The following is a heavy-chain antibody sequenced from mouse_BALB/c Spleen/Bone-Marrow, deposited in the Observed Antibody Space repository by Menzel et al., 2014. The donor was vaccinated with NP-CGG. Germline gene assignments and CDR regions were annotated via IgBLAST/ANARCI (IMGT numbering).Heavy chain of an antibody. D-gene: IGHD1-1*01. J-gene: IGHJ4*01. V-gene: IGHV14-3*02. CDR1: GFNIKDTY. CDR3: ARRLRSAMDY. Sequence: VQLQQSGAELVKPGASVKLSCTASGFNIKDTYIHWVKQRPEQGLEWIGRIDPANGNTKYDPKFQGKATITADTSSNTAYLLLSSLTSEDTAVYYCARRLRSAMDYWGQGTSVTVSS. CDR2: IDPANGNT.